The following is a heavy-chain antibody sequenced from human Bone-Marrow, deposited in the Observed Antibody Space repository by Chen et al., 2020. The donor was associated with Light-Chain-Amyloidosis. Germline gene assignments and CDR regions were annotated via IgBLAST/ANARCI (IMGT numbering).Heavy chain of an antibody. D-gene: IGHD3-10*01. CDR2: IKQDGSEK. Sequence: EVQLVESGGGLVQPGGSLGLSCEASGFSFSTSWMAWVRQAPGKGLEWVANIKQDGSEKYYVDSVKGRFTMSRDNAKNSMSLQMNSLRAEDTAICYCVRDYYASIDSWGQGTLVTVSS. J-gene: IGHJ4*02. CDR1: GFSFSTSW. V-gene: IGHV3-7*05. CDR3: VRDYYASIDS.